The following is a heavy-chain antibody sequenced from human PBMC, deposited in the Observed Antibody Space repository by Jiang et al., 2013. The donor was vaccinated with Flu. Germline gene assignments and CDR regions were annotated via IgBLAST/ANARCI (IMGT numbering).Heavy chain of an antibody. CDR3: AKLTDYFDSSGNFHC. D-gene: IGHD3-22*01. J-gene: IGHJ4*02. Sequence: GGGDGTYYANSVKGRFIISRDNSKSTLFLQMNTLRAEDTAVYYCAKLTDYFDSSGNFHCWGQGTLVTVSS. CDR2: GGGDGT. V-gene: IGHV3-23*01.